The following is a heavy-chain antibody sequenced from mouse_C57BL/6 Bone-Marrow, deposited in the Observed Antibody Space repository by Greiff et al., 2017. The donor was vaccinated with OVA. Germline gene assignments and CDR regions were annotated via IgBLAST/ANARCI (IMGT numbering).Heavy chain of an antibody. V-gene: IGHV2-2*01. CDR1: GFSFTSYG. D-gene: IGHD6-5*01. Sequence: VQLQESGPGLVQPAQSLSISCTVSGFSFTSYGVHWVRQSPGKGLEWLGEICSGGSTDYYAAFISRLSISKDNSKSQVFFKMNSLQADDTAIYYCARNSYASVVWGTGTTVTVSS. CDR3: ARNSYASVV. J-gene: IGHJ1*03. CDR2: ICSGGST.